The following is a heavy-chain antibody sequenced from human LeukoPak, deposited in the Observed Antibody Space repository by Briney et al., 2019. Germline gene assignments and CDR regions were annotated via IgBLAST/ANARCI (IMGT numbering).Heavy chain of an antibody. CDR1: GFTFSSYW. J-gene: IGHJ6*02. V-gene: IGHV3-7*01. D-gene: IGHD2-2*01. Sequence: GGCLRLSCAASGFTFSSYWMSWVRQAPGKGVEWVAHIKQDGSEKYYVDSVKGRFTISRDNAKNSLYLQMNSLRAEDTAVYYCARDPHFYCSSTSCYSPPGHYYGMDVWGQGTTVTVSS. CDR3: ARDPHFYCSSTSCYSPPGHYYGMDV. CDR2: IKQDGSEK.